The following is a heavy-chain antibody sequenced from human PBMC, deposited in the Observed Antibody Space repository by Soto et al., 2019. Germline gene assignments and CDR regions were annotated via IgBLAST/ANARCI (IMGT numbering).Heavy chain of an antibody. CDR1: GDSVSSNSAA. Sequence: PSQTLSLTCAISGDSVSSNSAAWNWIRQSPSRGLEWLGRTYYRSKWYNDYAVSAKSRITINPDTSKNQFSLQLNSVTPEDTAVYYCARGRYCTNGVCYRDYYYYGMDVWGQGTTVTVSS. CDR3: ARGRYCTNGVCYRDYYYYGMDV. V-gene: IGHV6-1*01. J-gene: IGHJ6*02. D-gene: IGHD2-8*01. CDR2: TYYRSKWYN.